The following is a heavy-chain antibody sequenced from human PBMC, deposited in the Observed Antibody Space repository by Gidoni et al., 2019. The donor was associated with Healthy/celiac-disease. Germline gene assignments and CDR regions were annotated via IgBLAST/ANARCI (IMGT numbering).Heavy chain of an antibody. D-gene: IGHD2-15*01. CDR3: AREVGYFDL. CDR2: IYYSGST. V-gene: IGHV4-59*01. CDR1: GGSISSYY. Sequence: QVQLQESGPGLVKPSETLSLTCTVSGGSISSYYWSWIRQPPGKGLEWIGYIYYSGSTNYNPSLKSRVTISVDTSKNQFSLKLSSVTAADTAVYYCAREVGYFDLWGRGTLVTVSS. J-gene: IGHJ2*01.